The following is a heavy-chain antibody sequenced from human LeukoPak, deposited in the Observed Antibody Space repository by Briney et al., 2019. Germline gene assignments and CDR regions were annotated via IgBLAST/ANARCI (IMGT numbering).Heavy chain of an antibody. D-gene: IGHD4-17*01. CDR2: IYYSGST. J-gene: IGHJ4*02. CDR1: GGSISSSSYY. Sequence: SETLSLTCTVSGGSISSSSYYWGWIRQPPGKGLEWIGSIYYSGSTYYNPSLKSRVTISVDTSKNQFSLKLSSVTAADTAVYYCARGAPSYGGLNDYWGEGTLVTVSS. V-gene: IGHV4-39*01. CDR3: ARGAPSYGGLNDY.